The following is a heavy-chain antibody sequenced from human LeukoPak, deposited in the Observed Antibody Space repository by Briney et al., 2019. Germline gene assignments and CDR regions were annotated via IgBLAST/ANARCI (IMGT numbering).Heavy chain of an antibody. CDR1: GFTVSSNY. Sequence: PGGSLRLSCAASGFTVSSNYMSWVRQAPGRGLEWVSVIYSGGSTYYADSVKGRFTISRDNSKNTLYLQMNSLRAEDTAVYYCARINVDTAIYWGQGTLVTVSS. CDR2: IYSGGST. J-gene: IGHJ4*02. V-gene: IGHV3-66*01. CDR3: ARINVDTAIY. D-gene: IGHD5-18*01.